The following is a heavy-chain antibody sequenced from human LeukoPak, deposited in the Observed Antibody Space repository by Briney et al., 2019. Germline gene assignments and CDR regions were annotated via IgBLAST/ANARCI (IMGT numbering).Heavy chain of an antibody. V-gene: IGHV5-51*01. Sequence: GESLKISCKGSGYRFSTNWIGWVRQMPGKGLEWMGIIYPGDSDTRYSPSFQGQVTISADKSITTAYLQWSSLKASDTAMYYCARLRDGYNPDYWGQGTLVTVS. D-gene: IGHD5-24*01. J-gene: IGHJ4*02. CDR2: IYPGDSDT. CDR1: GYRFSTNW. CDR3: ARLRDGYNPDY.